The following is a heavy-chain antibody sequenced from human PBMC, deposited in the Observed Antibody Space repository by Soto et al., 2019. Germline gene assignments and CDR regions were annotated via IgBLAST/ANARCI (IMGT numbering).Heavy chain of an antibody. CDR1: GLSFSSYA. D-gene: IGHD2-21*02. CDR3: AKDKDRGGDNYPPFEY. V-gene: IGHV3-23*01. CDR2: ISGSGDAT. Sequence: EVQLLESGGGLVQPGGSLRLSCAASGLSFSSYAMSWVRQAPGKGLEWVSSISGSGDATYYADSVKGRFTISRDNSTNTGFLQMNRLRVEDTAVYYCAKDKDRGGDNYPPFEYWCQGGLVTVSS. J-gene: IGHJ4*02.